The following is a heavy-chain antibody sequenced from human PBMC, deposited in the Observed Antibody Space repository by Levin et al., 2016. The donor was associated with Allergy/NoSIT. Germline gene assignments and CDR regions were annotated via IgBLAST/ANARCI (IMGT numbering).Heavy chain of an antibody. CDR3: ARTIEVARTASFDY. D-gene: IGHD6-19*01. CDR1: GYPFIAYF. Sequence: ASVKVSCKTSGYPFIAYFTHWVRQAPGHGLEWMGWVDPTTGGTKYAQKFQGRVTMTRDTSISTAYLELTTLTSDDTAVYYCARTIEVARTASFDYWGQGTLVSVSS. J-gene: IGHJ4*02. V-gene: IGHV1-2*02. CDR2: VDPTTGGT.